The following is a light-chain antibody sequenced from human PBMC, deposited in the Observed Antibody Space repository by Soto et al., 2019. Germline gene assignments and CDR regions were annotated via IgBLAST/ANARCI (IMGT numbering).Light chain of an antibody. Sequence: DIQMTQSPSSLSASVGDRVTITCRASQSISSYLNWYQQKPGKAPKLLIYAASSLQSGVPSRFSGSGSGTDFTLTTSSPQPKYCEPYDCKKNYSTPMYTLGRGTMVE. V-gene: IGKV1-39*01. CDR2: AAS. CDR3: KKNYSTPMYT. CDR1: QSISSY. J-gene: IGKJ2*01.